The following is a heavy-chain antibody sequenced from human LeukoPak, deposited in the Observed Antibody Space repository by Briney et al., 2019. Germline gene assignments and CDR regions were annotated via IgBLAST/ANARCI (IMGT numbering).Heavy chain of an antibody. J-gene: IGHJ4*02. CDR2: ISLYNGNT. D-gene: IGHD3-22*01. CDR1: GYTFTSYG. Sequence: WASVKVSCKASGYTFTSYGISWVRQAPGQGLEWMGWISLYNGNTNYAQKLQGRVTTTTDTSTSTAYVELRSLRSDDTAVYYCARGGLNYYYDSSGYYDYWGQGTLVTVSS. CDR3: ARGGLNYYYDSSGYYDY. V-gene: IGHV1-18*01.